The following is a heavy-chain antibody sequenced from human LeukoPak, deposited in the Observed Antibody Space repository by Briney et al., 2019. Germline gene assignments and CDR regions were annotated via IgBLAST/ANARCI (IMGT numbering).Heavy chain of an antibody. Sequence: GGSLRLSCAASGFXFSSYSMNWVRQAPGKGLEWVSSISSSSSYIYYADSVKGRFTISRDNAKNSLYLQMNSLRAEDTAVYYCARDGYSYGYYFDYWGQGTLVTVSS. CDR3: ARDGYSYGYYFDY. V-gene: IGHV3-21*01. D-gene: IGHD5-18*01. CDR1: GFXFSSYS. CDR2: ISSSSSYI. J-gene: IGHJ4*02.